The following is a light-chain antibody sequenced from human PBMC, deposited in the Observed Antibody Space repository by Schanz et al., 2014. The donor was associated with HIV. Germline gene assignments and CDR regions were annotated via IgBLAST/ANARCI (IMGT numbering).Light chain of an antibody. V-gene: IGKV3-20*01. CDR2: GAS. CDR1: QSVSSSY. CDR3: QQYGSSPET. J-gene: IGKJ1*01. Sequence: EIVLTQSPATLSVSPGERATLSCRASQSVSSSYLAWYQQKPGQAPRLLIYGASSRATDIPDRFSGSGSGTDFNLTISRLEPEDFALYYCQQYGSSPETFGQGTKVEIK.